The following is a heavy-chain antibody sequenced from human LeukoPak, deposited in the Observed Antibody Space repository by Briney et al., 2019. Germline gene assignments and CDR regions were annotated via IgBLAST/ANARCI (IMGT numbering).Heavy chain of an antibody. CDR3: ARDRSSGGHDY. CDR2: ISSSSSCI. V-gene: IGHV3-21*01. J-gene: IGHJ4*02. Sequence: GGSLRLSCAASGYTFSSYIMNWVRQAPGKGLEWVSSISSSSSCIYYADSVKGRFTISRDNAKNSLYLQMNSLRAEDTAVYYCARDRSSGGHDYWGQGTLVTVSS. CDR1: GYTFSSYI. D-gene: IGHD1-14*01.